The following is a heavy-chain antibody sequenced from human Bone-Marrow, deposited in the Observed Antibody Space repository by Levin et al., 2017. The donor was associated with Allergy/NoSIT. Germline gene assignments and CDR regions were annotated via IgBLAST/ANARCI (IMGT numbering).Heavy chain of an antibody. CDR2: LPLPLVPP. CDR3: ARAASDRNYYDFWIGFYYHYDALDV. D-gene: IGHD3-3*01. J-gene: IGHJ6*02. Sequence: ASVKVSCKASGYTFTSYDINWVRQATGQGLEWMVCLPLPLVPPFSSPPFPCRVTMTRNTSISTAYMEVSSLRSEDTAVYYCARAASDRNYYDFWIGFYYHYDALDVWGQGTTVTVS. CDR1: GYTFTSYD. V-gene: IGHV1-8*01.